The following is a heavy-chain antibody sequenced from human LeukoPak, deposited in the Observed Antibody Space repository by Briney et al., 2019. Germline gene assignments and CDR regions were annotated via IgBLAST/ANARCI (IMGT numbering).Heavy chain of an antibody. D-gene: IGHD3-3*01. CDR3: AREDDSRGMDV. CDR1: GCSISSGGYS. V-gene: IGHV4-30-2*01. J-gene: IGHJ6*02. CDR2: IYHSAST. Sequence: SETLSLTCTVSGCSISSGGYSWSWIRQPPGKGLEWIGYIYHSASTYYNPSFKSRVNISVDRSKNQLSLKLSSVTAADTAVYYCAREDDSRGMDVWGQGTTVTVSS.